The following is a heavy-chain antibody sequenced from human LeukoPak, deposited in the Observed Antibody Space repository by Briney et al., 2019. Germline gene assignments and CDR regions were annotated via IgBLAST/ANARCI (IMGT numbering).Heavy chain of an antibody. Sequence: SETLSLTCTVSGGSISSYYWSWIRQPPGKGLEWIGYIYYSGSTNYNPSLKSRVTISVDTSKNQFSLKLSSVTAADTAVYYCARDLLTPRIAAAHDAFDIWGQGTMVTVSS. CDR3: ARDLLTPRIAAAHDAFDI. V-gene: IGHV4-59*12. CDR2: IYYSGST. J-gene: IGHJ3*02. D-gene: IGHD6-13*01. CDR1: GGSISSYY.